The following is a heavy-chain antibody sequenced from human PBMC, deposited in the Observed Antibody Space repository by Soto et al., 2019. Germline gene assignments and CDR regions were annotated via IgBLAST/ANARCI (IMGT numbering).Heavy chain of an antibody. V-gene: IGHV4-59*01. D-gene: IGHD6-19*01. CDR2: IYYSGST. Sequence: SETLSLTCTVSCGSIRSYYWSWIRQPPGKGLEWIGYIYYSGSTNYNPSLKSRVTISVDTSKNQFSLKLSSVTAADTAVYYCARANSSGWYPPLYYYCGMDVWGQGTTVTVSS. CDR1: CGSIRSYY. CDR3: ARANSSGWYPPLYYYCGMDV. J-gene: IGHJ6*02.